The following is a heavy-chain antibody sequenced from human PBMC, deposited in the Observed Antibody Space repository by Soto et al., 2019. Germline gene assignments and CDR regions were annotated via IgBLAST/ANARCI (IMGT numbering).Heavy chain of an antibody. Sequence: QVHFQESGPGLVKPSETLSLTCTVSGGSINNYYCNWVRQPPGKGLEWIGSIHYSGTTHYNPSLESRVTTSADRAKNQVSLKLNSVTAAATAVYYCAGDTYGMDVWGQGTTVTVSS. J-gene: IGHJ6*02. CDR3: AGDTYGMDV. CDR2: IHYSGTT. V-gene: IGHV4-59*01. CDR1: GGSINNYY.